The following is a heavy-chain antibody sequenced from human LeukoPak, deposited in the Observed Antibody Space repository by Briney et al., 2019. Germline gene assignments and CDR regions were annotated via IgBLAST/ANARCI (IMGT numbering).Heavy chain of an antibody. J-gene: IGHJ3*02. D-gene: IGHD3-10*01. CDR1: GFTFSSYS. CDR3: ARDESVRKTFSMVRGQSGATDAFDI. Sequence: GGSLRLSCAASGFTFSSYSMNWVRQAGGQGLEWVSYISSSSSTIYYADSVKGRFTISRDNAKNPLYLQMNSLRAEDTAVYYCARDESVRKTFSMVRGQSGATDAFDIWGQGTMVTVSS. V-gene: IGHV3-48*04. CDR2: ISSSSSTI.